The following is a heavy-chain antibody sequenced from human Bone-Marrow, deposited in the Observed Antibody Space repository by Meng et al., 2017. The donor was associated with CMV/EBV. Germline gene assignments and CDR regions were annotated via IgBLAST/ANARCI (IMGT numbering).Heavy chain of an antibody. Sequence: GGSLRLSCAASGFTFSSYAMSWVRQAPGKGLEWVSVIYSGGSSTYYADSVKGRFTISRDNSKNTLYLQMNSLRAEDTAVYYCAKDMNDFWSGYYLSAYIRDYYYYGMDVWGQGTTVTVSS. V-gene: IGHV3-23*03. CDR2: IYSGGSST. J-gene: IGHJ6*02. CDR1: GFTFSSYA. D-gene: IGHD3-3*01. CDR3: AKDMNDFWSGYYLSAYIRDYYYYGMDV.